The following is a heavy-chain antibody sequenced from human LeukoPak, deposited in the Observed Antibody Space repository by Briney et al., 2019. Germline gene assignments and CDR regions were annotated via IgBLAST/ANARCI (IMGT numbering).Heavy chain of an antibody. CDR2: ICYSGSA. V-gene: IGHV4-59*08. CDR3: TRHPSIVAPLDY. Sequence: SETLSLTCTVSGGSMSSHYWSWIRQPPGKGLEWIGYICYSGSANYNPSLMSRVSISVDTSKNQFSLKSSSVTAADTAVYYCTRHPSIVAPLDYWGQGTLVTVSS. D-gene: IGHD5-12*01. J-gene: IGHJ4*02. CDR1: GGSMSSHY.